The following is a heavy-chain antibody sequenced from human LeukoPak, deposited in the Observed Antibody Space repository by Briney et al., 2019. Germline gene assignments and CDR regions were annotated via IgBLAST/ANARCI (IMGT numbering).Heavy chain of an antibody. D-gene: IGHD3-16*02. V-gene: IGHV4-34*01. Sequence: PQTLSLTCGVSRGTLTGYYWTWIRQSPAKWMEWVGEVNHSRNSGSNRSLQSRLTMSVDTSKNHFSLKLSSVTAADTAVYFCARDIIWGTYRRLYYFDSWGQGTLVTVSS. CDR2: VNHSRNS. CDR1: RGTLTGYY. CDR3: ARDIIWGTYRRLYYFDS. J-gene: IGHJ4*02.